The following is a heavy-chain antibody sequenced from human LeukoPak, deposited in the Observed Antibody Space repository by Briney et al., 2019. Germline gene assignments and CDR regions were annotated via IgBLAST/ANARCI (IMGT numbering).Heavy chain of an antibody. CDR1: GGSFSSYY. V-gene: IGHV4-59*08. Sequence: SETLSLTCAVYGGSFSSYYWSWIRQPPGKGLEWIGYIYYSGSTNYNPSLKSRVTISVDTSKNQFSLKLSSVTAADTAVYYCARSYYGSGSYYTRPLYYFDYWGQGTLVTVSS. J-gene: IGHJ4*02. CDR3: ARSYYGSGSYYTRPLYYFDY. D-gene: IGHD3-10*01. CDR2: IYYSGST.